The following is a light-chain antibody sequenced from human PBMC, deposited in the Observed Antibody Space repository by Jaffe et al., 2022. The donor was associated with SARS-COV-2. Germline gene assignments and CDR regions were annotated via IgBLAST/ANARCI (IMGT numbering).Light chain of an antibody. Sequence: DIVMTQSPLSLPVSPGEPASISCRSSRSLLLSNGYNYLDWYMQKPGQSPQLLIYLGSNRASGVPDRFSGSGSGTDFTLKISRVEAEDVGVYYCMQALETPPTFGQGTKVEIK. J-gene: IGKJ1*01. V-gene: IGKV2-28*01. CDR3: MQALETPPT. CDR2: LGS. CDR1: RSLLLSNGYNY.